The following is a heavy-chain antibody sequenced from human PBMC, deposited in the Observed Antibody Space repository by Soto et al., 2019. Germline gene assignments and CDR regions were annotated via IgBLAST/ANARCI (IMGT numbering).Heavy chain of an antibody. V-gene: IGHV4-30-2*01. D-gene: IGHD3-10*01. CDR3: ARYGAGSYYPTTFDY. CDR2: IYHSGST. Sequence: PSETLSLTCAVSGGSISSGGYSWSWIRQPPGKGLEWIGYIYHSGSTYYNPSLKSRVTISEDRSKNQFSLKVNSVTAADTAVYYCARYGAGSYYPTTFDYWGQGTLVTVSS. CDR1: GGSISSGGYS. J-gene: IGHJ4*02.